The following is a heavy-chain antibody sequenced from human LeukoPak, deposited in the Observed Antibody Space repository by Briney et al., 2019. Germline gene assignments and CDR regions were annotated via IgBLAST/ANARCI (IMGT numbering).Heavy chain of an antibody. Sequence: PGRSLRLSCAASGFTFSSYAMHWVRQAPGKGLEWVAVISYDGSNKYYADSVKGRFTISRDNSKNTLYLQMNSLRAEDTAVYYWARAEVGASDYWGQGTLVTVSS. CDR3: ARAEVGASDY. J-gene: IGHJ4*02. CDR2: ISYDGSNK. CDR1: GFTFSSYA. D-gene: IGHD1-26*01. V-gene: IGHV3-30-3*01.